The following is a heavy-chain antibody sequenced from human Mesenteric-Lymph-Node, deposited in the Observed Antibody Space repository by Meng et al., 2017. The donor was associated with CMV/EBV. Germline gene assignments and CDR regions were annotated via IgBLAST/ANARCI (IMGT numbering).Heavy chain of an antibody. Sequence: GGSLRLSCAASGFTFDDFGMSWVRQAPGKGLEWVSRINPNGGSTGYVDSVKGRFTISRDNAKNSMYLQMNSLRAEDTALYYCARDLDTLVRGVIVTDYYHYGMDGWGQGTTVTVSS. CDR3: ARDLDTLVRGVIVTDYYHYGMDG. CDR2: INPNGGST. J-gene: IGHJ6*02. CDR1: GFTFDDFG. D-gene: IGHD3-10*01. V-gene: IGHV3-20*04.